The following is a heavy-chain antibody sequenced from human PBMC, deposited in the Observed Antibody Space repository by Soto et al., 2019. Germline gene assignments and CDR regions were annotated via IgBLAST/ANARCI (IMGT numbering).Heavy chain of an antibody. V-gene: IGHV3-33*01. D-gene: IGHD3-10*01. CDR2: IWYDGSNK. CDR3: ARDFNTMVREDPYGMDV. CDR1: GFTFSSYG. Sequence: QVQLLESGGGVVQPGRSLRLSCAASGFTFSSYGMHWVRQAPGKGLEWVAVIWYDGSNKYYADSVKGRFTISRDNSKNTLYLQMNSLRAEDTAVYYCARDFNTMVREDPYGMDVWGQGTTVTVSS. J-gene: IGHJ6*02.